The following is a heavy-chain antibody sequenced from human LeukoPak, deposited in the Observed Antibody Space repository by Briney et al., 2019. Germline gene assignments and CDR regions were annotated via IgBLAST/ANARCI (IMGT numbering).Heavy chain of an antibody. CDR3: VRRPHAFDI. V-gene: IGHV3-74*01. Sequence: GGSLRLSCAASGFTFSNYWMHWVRQAPGKGLLWVSRINSDGSSIRYADSVKGRFTISRDNAKNTLYLQVNSLRAEDTAVYYCVRRPHAFDIWGQGTMVTVSS. J-gene: IGHJ3*02. CDR2: INSDGSSI. CDR1: GFTFSNYW.